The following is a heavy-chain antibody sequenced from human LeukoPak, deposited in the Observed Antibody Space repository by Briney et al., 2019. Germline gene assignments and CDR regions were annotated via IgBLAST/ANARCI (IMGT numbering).Heavy chain of an antibody. D-gene: IGHD3-9*01. CDR1: GFTFSTSW. CDR3: VRSLTGTDDY. Sequence: GGSLRLSCAGSGFTFSTSWMHWVRQTPGKRLVWVSHINRDGSRTTYADSVKGRFTISRDNAKNTVYLQMNSLRAEDTALYFCVRSLTGTDDYWGQGALVTVSS. V-gene: IGHV3-74*01. J-gene: IGHJ4*02. CDR2: INRDGSRT.